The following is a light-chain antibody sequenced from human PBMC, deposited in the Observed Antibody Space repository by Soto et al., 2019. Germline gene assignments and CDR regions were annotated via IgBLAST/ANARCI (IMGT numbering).Light chain of an antibody. CDR2: GAS. Sequence: EIVLTQSPGILSLSPGERATLSCRASQSVNSNYLAWYQQKPGQTPRLLIFGASSRATGIPDRFSGSGSGTDFTLTISRLEPEDFAVYQCQQYGNSPQTFGQGTKVEIK. V-gene: IGKV3-20*01. CDR3: QQYGNSPQT. CDR1: QSVNSNY. J-gene: IGKJ1*01.